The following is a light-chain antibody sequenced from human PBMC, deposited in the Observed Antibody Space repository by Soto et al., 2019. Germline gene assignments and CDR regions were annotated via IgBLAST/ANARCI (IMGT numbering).Light chain of an antibody. CDR1: RNDVGAYKF. V-gene: IGLV2-14*01. CDR2: EVS. J-gene: IGLJ1*01. CDR3: SSYTNIATRV. Sequence: SVLTQPASVSGSPGQSITISCTGSRNDVGAYKFVSWYQQFAGKAPRLIIYEVSHRPSGVSDRFSASKSGNTASLTISGLQTEDEADYYCSSYTNIATRVFGTGTKLTVL.